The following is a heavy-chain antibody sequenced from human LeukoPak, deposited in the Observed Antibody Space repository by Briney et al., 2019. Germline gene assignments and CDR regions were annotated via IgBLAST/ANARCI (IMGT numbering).Heavy chain of an antibody. CDR3: ARGRTYYYDSSGSRGCFDY. CDR1: GGSFSGYY. J-gene: IGHJ4*02. V-gene: IGHV4-34*01. CDR2: INHSGST. D-gene: IGHD3-22*01. Sequence: SETLSLTCAVYGGSFSGYYWSWIRQPPGKGLEWIGEINHSGSTNYNPSLKSRVTISVDTSKNQFSLKLSSVTAADTAVYYCARGRTYYYDSSGSRGCFDYWGQGTLVTVSS.